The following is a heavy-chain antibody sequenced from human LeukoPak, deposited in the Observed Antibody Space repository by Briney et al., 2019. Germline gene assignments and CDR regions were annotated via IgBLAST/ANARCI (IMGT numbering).Heavy chain of an antibody. CDR3: EKGGFAGNAYPYYFDY. V-gene: IGHV3-23*01. D-gene: IGHD3-16*01. CDR2: ISGSGGST. CDR1: GFTFSSYA. J-gene: IGHJ4*02. Sequence: PGGSLRLSCAASGFTFSSYAMSWVRQAPGKGLEWVSAISGSGGSTYYADSVKGRFAISRDNSKSTLDLQMNSLRAEDTAVYYCEKGGFAGNAYPYYFDYWGQGTLVTVSS.